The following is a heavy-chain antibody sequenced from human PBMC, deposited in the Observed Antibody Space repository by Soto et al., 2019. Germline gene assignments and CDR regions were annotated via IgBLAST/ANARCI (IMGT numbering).Heavy chain of an antibody. CDR1: GFTFSDYY. J-gene: IGHJ2*01. CDR3: ARTIAAAGGRRYFDL. V-gene: IGHV3-11*05. CDR2: ISSSSSYT. Sequence: QVQLVESGGGLVKPGGSLRLSCAASGFTFSDYYMSWIRQAPGKGLEWVSYISSSSSYTNYADSVKGRFTISIDNAKNSLYLQMDSLRAEDTALYYCARTIAAAGGRRYFDLWGRGTLVTVSS. D-gene: IGHD6-13*01.